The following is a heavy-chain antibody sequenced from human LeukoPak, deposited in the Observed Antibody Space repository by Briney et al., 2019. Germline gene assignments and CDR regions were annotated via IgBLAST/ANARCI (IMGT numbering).Heavy chain of an antibody. D-gene: IGHD6-13*01. CDR3: AKSRLSSRVISDFDY. V-gene: IGHV3-30*02. CDR1: GFTFSIYG. CDR2: IRYDGSNK. Sequence: GGSLRLSCAASGFTFSIYGMLWVRQAPGKGLEWVAFIRYDGSNKYYADSVKGRFTISRDNSKNTLYLQMNSLRAEDTAVYYCAKSRLSSRVISDFDYWGQGTLVTVSS. J-gene: IGHJ4*02.